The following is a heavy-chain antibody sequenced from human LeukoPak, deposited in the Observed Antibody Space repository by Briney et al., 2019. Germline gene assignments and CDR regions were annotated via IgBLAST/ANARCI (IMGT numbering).Heavy chain of an antibody. CDR1: GNTFTGYY. CDR2: INPNNGGT. J-gene: IGHJ4*02. Sequence: GASVKVSCKASGNTFTGYYMHWVRQAPGQGPEWMGWINPNNGGTNYAQKFQDRVTMTRDTSISTAYMELSSLRSDDTAVYYCAREEVGGHTWDSWGQGTLDTVPS. CDR3: AREEVGGHTWDS. D-gene: IGHD1-26*01. V-gene: IGHV1-2*02.